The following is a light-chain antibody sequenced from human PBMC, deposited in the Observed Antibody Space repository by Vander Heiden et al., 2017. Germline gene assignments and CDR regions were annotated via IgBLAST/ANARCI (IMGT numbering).Light chain of an antibody. Sequence: EIAMTQSPATLSVSPGERATLSCRASQSVSSNLAWYQQKPVQAPRLLIYGASTRATGIPARFSGSGSGTEFTLTISSLQSEDFAVYYCQQYNNWSFTFGPGTKVDIK. CDR1: QSVSSN. V-gene: IGKV3-15*01. J-gene: IGKJ3*01. CDR2: GAS. CDR3: QQYNNWSFT.